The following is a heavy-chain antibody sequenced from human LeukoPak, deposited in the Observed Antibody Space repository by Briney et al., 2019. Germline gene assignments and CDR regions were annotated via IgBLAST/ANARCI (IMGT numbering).Heavy chain of an antibody. V-gene: IGHV3-23*01. CDR3: AKGYCIGNKCSNYDS. CDR2: ISGSGGST. CDR1: GFPFSSYV. J-gene: IGHJ4*02. Sequence: PGGSLRLSCAASGFPFSSYVMTWVRQAPGKGLEWVSAISGSGGSTYYADSVKGRFTISRDNSKNTLYLQMNSLRVEDTAVYYCAKGYCIGNKCSNYDSWGQGTLVTVSS. D-gene: IGHD2-15*01.